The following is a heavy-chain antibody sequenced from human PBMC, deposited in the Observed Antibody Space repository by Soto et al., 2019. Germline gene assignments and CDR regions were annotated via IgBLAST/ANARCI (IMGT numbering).Heavy chain of an antibody. CDR3: VHRRRDSLPYWDY. V-gene: IGHV2-5*01. CDR2: IYWRNDK. J-gene: IGHJ4*01. CDR1: CFKKKTNGRG. D-gene: IGHD3-16*02. Sequence: TFFCFKKKTNGRGVGCIRQPPGKALEWLSLIYWRNDKRYRPSLRNRLTVTNDDSKNQVVLTMTDLDPVDPATYYCVHRRRDSLPYWDYWG.